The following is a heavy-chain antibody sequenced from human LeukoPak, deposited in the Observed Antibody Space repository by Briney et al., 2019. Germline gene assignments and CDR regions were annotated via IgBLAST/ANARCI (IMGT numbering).Heavy chain of an antibody. CDR2: IYTSGST. CDR1: GGSISSYY. CDR3: ARVATGYSSSWYQRYYHYMDV. D-gene: IGHD6-13*01. J-gene: IGHJ6*03. Sequence: SETLSLTCTVSGGSISSYYWSWIRQPAGKGLEWIGRIYTSGSTNYNPSLKSRVTISVDKSKNQFSLKLSSVTAADTAVYYCARVATGYSSSWYQRYYHYMDVWGKGTTVTVSS. V-gene: IGHV4-4*07.